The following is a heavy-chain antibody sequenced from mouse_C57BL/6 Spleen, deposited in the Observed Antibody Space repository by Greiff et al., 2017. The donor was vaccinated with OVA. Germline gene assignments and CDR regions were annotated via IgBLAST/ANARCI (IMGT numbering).Heavy chain of an antibody. CDR3: ARKGGTYVGYFDY. J-gene: IGHJ2*01. Sequence: QVQLKESGAELVRPGTSVKVSCKASGYAFTNYLIEWVKQRPGQGLEWIGVINPGSGGTNYNEKFKGKATLTADKSSSTAYMQLSSLTSEDSAVYFCARKGGTYVGYFDYWGQGTTLTVSS. V-gene: IGHV1-54*01. CDR1: GYAFTNYL. CDR2: INPGSGGT. D-gene: IGHD5-1*01.